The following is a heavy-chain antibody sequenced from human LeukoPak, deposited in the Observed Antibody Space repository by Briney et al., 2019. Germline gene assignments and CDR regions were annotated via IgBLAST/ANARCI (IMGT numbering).Heavy chain of an antibody. D-gene: IGHD6-6*01. CDR3: ARGGAARPDY. CDR1: GFTFSNYG. CDR2: ISASSSSI. J-gene: IGHJ4*02. V-gene: IGHV3-48*04. Sequence: GGSLTLSCAASGFTFSNYGMDWVRQAPGKGLEWVSYISASSSSIYYADSVKGRFTISRDNAKNSLFLQMNSLRAEETAVYYCARGGAARPDYWGQGSLVTVSS.